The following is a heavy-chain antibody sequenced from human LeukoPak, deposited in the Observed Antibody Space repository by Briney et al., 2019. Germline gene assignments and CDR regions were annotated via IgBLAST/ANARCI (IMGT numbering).Heavy chain of an antibody. V-gene: IGHV3-23*01. CDR1: GFTFSSYA. CDR2: ISGSGAST. D-gene: IGHD3-9*01. CDR3: AKSYSDWFYFDF. J-gene: IGHJ4*02. Sequence: PGGSLRLSCAASGFTFSSYAMSWVRQAPGKGLEWVSSISGSGASTYHADSVKGRFTISRDNSKNTLYLHMSSLRAEDTAVYYCAKSYSDWFYFDFWGQGTLVTVSS.